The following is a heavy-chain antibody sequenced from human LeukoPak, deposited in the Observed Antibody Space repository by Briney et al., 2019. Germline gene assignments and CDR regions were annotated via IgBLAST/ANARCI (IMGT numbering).Heavy chain of an antibody. Sequence: GGSLRLSCAASEFTFGSYAMSWVRQAPGKGLEWVSAISGRSDSTYYADSVKGRFTISRDNSMNTLYLQMNSLRVEDAAVYYCAKDPPARVTPGYWGQGTLVTVSS. CDR2: ISGRSDST. D-gene: IGHD7-27*01. J-gene: IGHJ4*02. CDR3: AKDPPARVTPGY. CDR1: EFTFGSYA. V-gene: IGHV3-23*01.